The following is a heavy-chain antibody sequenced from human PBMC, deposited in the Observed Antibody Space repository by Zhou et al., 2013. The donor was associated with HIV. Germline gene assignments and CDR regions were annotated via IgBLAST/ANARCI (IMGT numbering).Heavy chain of an antibody. D-gene: IGHD2-21*01. CDR2: IIPMLKTS. Sequence: QVHLVQSGAEVKKPGSSVKVSCQASGGTFSSYATSWVRQAPGQGLEWMAGIIPMLKTSKYAQKFQGRVTVTADESTSTAYLELTRLTSEDTALYYCTTSHLWSDENPFDVWGQGTFVTVSS. CDR1: GGTFSSYA. J-gene: IGHJ3*01. V-gene: IGHV1-69*12. CDR3: TTSHLWSDENPFDV.